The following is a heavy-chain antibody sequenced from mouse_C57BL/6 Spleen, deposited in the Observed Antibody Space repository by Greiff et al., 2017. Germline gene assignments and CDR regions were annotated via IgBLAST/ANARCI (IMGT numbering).Heavy chain of an antibody. Sequence: EVKLMESGGGLVQPGGSLSLSCAASGFTFTDYYMSWVRQPPGKALEWLGFIRNKANGYTTEYSASVKGRFTISRDNSQSILYLQMNALRAEDSSTYYCARYNYGNYFDDWGQGTTLTVSS. D-gene: IGHD1-1*01. CDR1: GFTFTDYY. CDR2: IRNKANGYTT. V-gene: IGHV7-3*01. CDR3: ARYNYGNYFDD. J-gene: IGHJ2*01.